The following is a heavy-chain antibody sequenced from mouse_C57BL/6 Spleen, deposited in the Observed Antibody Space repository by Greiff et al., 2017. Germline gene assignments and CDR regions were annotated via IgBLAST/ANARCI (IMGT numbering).Heavy chain of an antibody. CDR1: GYTFTSYW. CDR3: ARFYDGYYVWFAY. CDR2: IDPNSGGT. D-gene: IGHD2-3*01. Sequence: QVQLKQPGAELVKPGASVKLSCKASGYTFTSYWMHWVKQRPGRGLEWIGRIDPNSGGTKYNEKFKSKATLTVDKPSSTAYMQLSSLTSEDSAVYYCARFYDGYYVWFAYWGQGTLVTVSA. V-gene: IGHV1-72*01. J-gene: IGHJ3*01.